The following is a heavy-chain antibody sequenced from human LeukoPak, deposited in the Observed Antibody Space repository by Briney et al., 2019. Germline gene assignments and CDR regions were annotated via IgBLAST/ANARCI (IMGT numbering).Heavy chain of an antibody. D-gene: IGHD2-15*01. V-gene: IGHV4-59*10. CDR1: GGSFSGYY. CDR2: IYTSGST. J-gene: IGHJ4*02. Sequence: SETLSLTCAVYGGSFSGYYWSWIRQPAGKGLEWIGRIYTSGSTNYNPSLESRVTMSVDTSKSQFSLKLSSVTAADTAVYYCASLLMGGADIFDYWGQGTLVTVSS. CDR3: ASLLMGGADIFDY.